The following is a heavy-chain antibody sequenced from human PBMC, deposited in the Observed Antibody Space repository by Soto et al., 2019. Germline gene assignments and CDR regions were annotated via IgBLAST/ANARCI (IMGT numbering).Heavy chain of an antibody. Sequence: EVLLEESGGGFVQPGGSLRLSCAASGFTVSNNYMTWVRQAPGKGLEWVAVIQDGGSRSYADSVSDRFIISRDNSKNTAFLEMNNLRPGDTAVNFCARGEGSGSNALCHWGQGTMVTVSS. CDR2: IQDGGSR. V-gene: IGHV3-66*01. CDR1: GFTVSNNY. J-gene: IGHJ4*02. CDR3: ARGEGSGSNALCH. D-gene: IGHD3-16*01.